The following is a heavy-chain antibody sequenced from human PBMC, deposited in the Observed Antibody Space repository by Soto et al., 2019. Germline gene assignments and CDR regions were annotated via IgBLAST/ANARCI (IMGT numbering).Heavy chain of an antibody. CDR2: ISSSASTI. J-gene: IGHJ6*02. CDR1: EFTFSGYE. Sequence: HPGGSLRLSCTTSEFTFSGYEMNWVRQAPGKGLEWVSYISSSASTIYYADSVKGRFTISRDNAKNSLYLQMNSLRAEDTAVYYCARRVAPSGPSYYYYGMDVWGQGTTVTVSS. CDR3: ARRVAPSGPSYYYYGMDV. D-gene: IGHD2-2*01. V-gene: IGHV3-48*03.